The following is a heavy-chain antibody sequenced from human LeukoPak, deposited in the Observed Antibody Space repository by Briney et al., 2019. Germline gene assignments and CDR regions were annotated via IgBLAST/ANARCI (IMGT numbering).Heavy chain of an antibody. CDR2: IYTSGST. CDR3: ARGHSSSWYYFDY. CDR1: GGSISSGSYY. V-gene: IGHV4-61*02. Sequence: PSETLSLTCTVSGGSISSGSYYWSWIRQPAGKGLEWIGRIYTSGSTNYNPSLKRRVTISVHTSKNQFSLKLSSVTAADTAVYYCARGHSSSWYYFDYWGQGTLVTVSS. D-gene: IGHD6-13*01. J-gene: IGHJ4*02.